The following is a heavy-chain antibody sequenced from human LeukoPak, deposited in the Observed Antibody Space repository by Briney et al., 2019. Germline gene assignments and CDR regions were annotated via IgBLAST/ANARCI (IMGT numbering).Heavy chain of an antibody. Sequence: PGGSLRLSCSASGFTFSSYAMHWVRQAPGKGLEYVSAISPDGGNTYYADSVKGRFSISRDNSKNTLYLQMSSLRPEDTAVYYCVPKGTEGYWGQGTLVTVSP. J-gene: IGHJ4*02. CDR1: GFTFSSYA. V-gene: IGHV3-64D*06. CDR2: ISPDGGNT. CDR3: VPKGTEGY.